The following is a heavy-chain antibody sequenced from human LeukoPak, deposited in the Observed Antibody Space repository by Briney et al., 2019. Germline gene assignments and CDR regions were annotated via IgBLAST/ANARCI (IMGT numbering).Heavy chain of an antibody. D-gene: IGHD2-2*02. Sequence: GASVKVSCKASGYTFTSYGISWVRQAPGQGLEWMGWISAYNGNTNYAQKLQGRVTMTTDTPTSTAYMELRSLRSDDTAVYYCARDRIVVVPAATPDYYYGMDVWGQGTTVTVSS. CDR1: GYTFTSYG. CDR3: ARDRIVVVPAATPDYYYGMDV. V-gene: IGHV1-18*01. CDR2: ISAYNGNT. J-gene: IGHJ6*02.